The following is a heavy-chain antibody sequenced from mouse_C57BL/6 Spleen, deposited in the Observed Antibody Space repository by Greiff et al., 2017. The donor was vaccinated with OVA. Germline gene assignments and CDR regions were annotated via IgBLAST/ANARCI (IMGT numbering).Heavy chain of an antibody. Sequence: QVQLQQPGAELVKPGSSVKLSCKASGYTFTSYWMPWVKQRPIQGLEWIGNIDPSDSETHYNQKFKDKATLTVDKSSSTAYMQLSSLTSEDSAVFDCSSRENVGYDEMDYWGQGTSVTVSS. CDR1: GYTFTSYW. V-gene: IGHV1-52*01. J-gene: IGHJ4*01. D-gene: IGHD2-2*01. CDR3: SSRENVGYDEMDY. CDR2: IDPSDSET.